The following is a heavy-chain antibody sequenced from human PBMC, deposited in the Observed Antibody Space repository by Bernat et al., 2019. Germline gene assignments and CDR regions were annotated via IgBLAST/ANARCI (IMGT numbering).Heavy chain of an antibody. V-gene: IGHV3-30-3*01. CDR3: ARDSDCGGDCYIFDY. CDR2: ISYDGSNK. D-gene: IGHD2-21*02. J-gene: IGHJ4*02. CDR1: GFTFSSYA. Sequence: QVQLVESGGCVVQPGRSLRLSCAASGFTFSSYAMHWVRQAPGKGLEWVAVISYDGSNKYYADSVKGRFTISRDNSKNTLYLQMNSLRAEDTAVYYCARDSDCGGDCYIFDYWGQGTLVTVSS.